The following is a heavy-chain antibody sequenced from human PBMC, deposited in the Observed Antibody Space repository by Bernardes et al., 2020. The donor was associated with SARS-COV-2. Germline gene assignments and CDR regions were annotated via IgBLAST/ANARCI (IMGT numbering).Heavy chain of an antibody. J-gene: IGHJ6*01. CDR3: AKELAYGSTWRDYNYYFGMDV. V-gene: IGHV3-23*01. Sequence: GGSLRPFFVASGFTFSTYAMSWVLQAPGKGLEWVSDISGPGRTYYADSVKGRFTISRDNSKNTLYLEMNSLRAEDTAVYYCAKELAYGSTWRDYNYYFGMDVW. CDR2: ISGPGRT. CDR1: GFTFSTYA. D-gene: IGHD6-13*01.